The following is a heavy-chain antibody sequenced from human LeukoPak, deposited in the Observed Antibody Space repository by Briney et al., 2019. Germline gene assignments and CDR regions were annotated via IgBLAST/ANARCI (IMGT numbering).Heavy chain of an antibody. D-gene: IGHD6-19*01. CDR2: IIPIFGTA. CDR3: AGRYSSGWFDGDYYYGMDV. V-gene: IGHV1-69*13. CDR1: GGTFSSYA. Sequence: ASVKVSCMASGGTFSSYAISWVRQAPGRGLEWMGGIIPIFGTANYAQKFQGRVTITADESTSTAYMELSSLRSEDTAVYYCAGRYSSGWFDGDYYYGMDVWGQGTTVTVSS. J-gene: IGHJ6*02.